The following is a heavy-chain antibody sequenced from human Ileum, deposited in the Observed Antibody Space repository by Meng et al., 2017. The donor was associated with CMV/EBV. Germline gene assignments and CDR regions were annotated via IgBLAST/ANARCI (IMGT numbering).Heavy chain of an antibody. V-gene: IGHV2-5*01. D-gene: IGHD1-26*01. J-gene: IGHJ4*02. CDR1: RFSLRNYGLG. CDR3: SHTTLGFFDS. Sequence: CAFSRFSLRNYGLGFRSIPQPPGQALESLGFVYWNHDNPYSPSLMTRPTNTYDTHKNQMILPMTDMDPADTATYYCSHTTLGFFDSWGQGTLVTVSS. CDR2: VYWNHDN.